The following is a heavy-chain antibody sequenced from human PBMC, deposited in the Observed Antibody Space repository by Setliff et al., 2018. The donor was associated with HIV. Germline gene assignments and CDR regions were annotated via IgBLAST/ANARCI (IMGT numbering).Heavy chain of an antibody. D-gene: IGHD2-21*02. Sequence: KTSETLSLTCAVSGYSIRDNFFWGWVRQPPGKGLEWIGSIFYTGTTYYNPSLKSRVTLSLDTSKNQFSLELTSVTAADTAVYYCARHDCGGDCSINWFDPWGQGTLVTSPQ. CDR1: GYSIRDNFF. V-gene: IGHV4-38-2*01. CDR2: IFYTGTT. CDR3: ARHDCGGDCSINWFDP. J-gene: IGHJ5*02.